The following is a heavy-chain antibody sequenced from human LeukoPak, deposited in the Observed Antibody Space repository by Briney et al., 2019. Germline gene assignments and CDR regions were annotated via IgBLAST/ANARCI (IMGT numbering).Heavy chain of an antibody. CDR1: GFTFSSYA. D-gene: IGHD4-17*01. V-gene: IGHV3-30-3*01. J-gene: IGHJ4*02. CDR2: ISYDGSNK. CDR3: ARPYGNYHYYFDY. Sequence: GGSLRLSCAASGFTFSSYAMHWVRQAPGKGLEWVAVISYDGSNKYYADSVKGRSTISRDNSKNTLYLQMNSLRAEDTAVYYCARPYGNYHYYFDYWGQGTLVTVSS.